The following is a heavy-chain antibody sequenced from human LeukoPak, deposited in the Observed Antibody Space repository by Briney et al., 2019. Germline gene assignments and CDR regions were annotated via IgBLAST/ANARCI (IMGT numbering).Heavy chain of an antibody. CDR1: GYTFTRYD. CDR2: MNPNSGNS. Sequence: ASVKVSCKASGYTFTRYDINWVRQATGQGLEWMGWMNPNSGNSGYAQKFQGRVTITRNTSISTAYMELSSLRSEDTAVYYCARATVTTGGYYYYMDVWGKGTTVTVSS. J-gene: IGHJ6*03. CDR3: ARATVTTGGYYYYMDV. D-gene: IGHD4-11*01. V-gene: IGHV1-8*03.